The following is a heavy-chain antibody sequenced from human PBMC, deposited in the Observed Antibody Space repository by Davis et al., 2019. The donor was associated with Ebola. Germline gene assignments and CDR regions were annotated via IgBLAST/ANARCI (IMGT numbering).Heavy chain of an antibody. V-gene: IGHV1-46*01. CDR2: INPSGGST. J-gene: IGHJ6*02. CDR1: GYTFTSYY. CDR3: AWGGVLRFLEWSPQPYYYYGMDV. Sequence: ASVKVSCKASGYTFTSYYMHWVRQAPAQGLEWMGIINPSGGSTSYAQKLQGRVTMTRDTSTSTVNLVLSSLRSEDTAVYYYAWGGVLRFLEWSPQPYYYYGMDVWGQGTTVTVSS. D-gene: IGHD3-3*01.